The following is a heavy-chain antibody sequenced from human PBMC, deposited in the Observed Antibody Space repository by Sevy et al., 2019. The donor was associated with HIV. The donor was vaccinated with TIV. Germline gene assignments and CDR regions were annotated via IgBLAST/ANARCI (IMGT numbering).Heavy chain of an antibody. J-gene: IGHJ3*02. CDR1: GGSFSGYY. Sequence: SENLSLTCAVYGGSFSGYYWSWIRQPPGKGLEWIGEIYHSGSTNYNPSLKSRVTISVDTSKNQFSLKLSSVTAADTALYYCARHCTGTSCSHAFDIWGQGTMVTVSS. CDR2: IYHSGST. D-gene: IGHD2-2*01. CDR3: ARHCTGTSCSHAFDI. V-gene: IGHV4-34*01.